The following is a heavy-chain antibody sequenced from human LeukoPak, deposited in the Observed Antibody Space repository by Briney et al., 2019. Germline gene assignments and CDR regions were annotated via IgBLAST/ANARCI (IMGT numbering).Heavy chain of an antibody. V-gene: IGHV3-21*01. CDR1: GFTFSGYN. Sequence: GGSLRLSCAASGFTFSGYNMNWVRQAPGKGLEWVSSITSTGTYTFYADSVKGRFTISRDNAKNSLYLQMNSLRAEDTAIYYCARDPYSGSYGDSYYYYMDVWGKGTTVTTSS. D-gene: IGHD1-26*01. J-gene: IGHJ6*03. CDR2: ITSTGTYT. CDR3: ARDPYSGSYGDSYYYYMDV.